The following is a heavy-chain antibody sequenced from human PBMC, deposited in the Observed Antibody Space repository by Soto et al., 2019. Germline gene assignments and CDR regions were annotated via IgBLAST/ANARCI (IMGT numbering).Heavy chain of an antibody. Sequence: PGGSLRLSCAASGFTFSSYWMHWVRQAPGKGLVWVSRINSDGSSTSYADSVKGRFTISRDNAKNTLYLQMNSLRAEDTAAYYCAIRASYYDSSGYFDYWSQGTLVTVSS. CDR3: AIRASYYDSSGYFDY. CDR2: INSDGSST. CDR1: GFTFSSYW. D-gene: IGHD3-22*01. V-gene: IGHV3-74*01. J-gene: IGHJ4*02.